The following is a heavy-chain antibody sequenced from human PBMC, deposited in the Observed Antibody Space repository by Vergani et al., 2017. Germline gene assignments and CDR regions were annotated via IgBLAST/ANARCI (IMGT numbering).Heavy chain of an antibody. J-gene: IGHJ5*02. CDR1: GFTFSSYA. CDR3: AGEYLGYWFDP. Sequence: QVQLVESGGGVVQPGRSLRLSCAASGFTFSSYAMHWVRQAPGKGLEWVSVISYDGSNTYYADSVKGRFTISRDNSKNTLYLQMNSLRAEDTAVYYCAGEYLGYWFDPWGQGTLVTVSS. V-gene: IGHV3-30*04. D-gene: IGHD2-2*02. CDR2: ISYDGSNT.